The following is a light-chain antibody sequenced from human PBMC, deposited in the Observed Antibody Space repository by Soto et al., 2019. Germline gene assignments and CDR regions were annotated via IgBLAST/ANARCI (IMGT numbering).Light chain of an antibody. J-gene: IGKJ1*01. V-gene: IGKV4-1*01. CDR3: QQYYGTPRT. CDR1: QNIGVW. CDR2: WAS. Sequence: DIQMTHSPSTLSASVGDRVTIACRASQNIGVWLAWYQQKPGQPPKLLVYWASTRESGVPDRFSGSGSGTDFTLTISSLQAEDVAVYYCQQYYGTPRTFGQGTKVDIK.